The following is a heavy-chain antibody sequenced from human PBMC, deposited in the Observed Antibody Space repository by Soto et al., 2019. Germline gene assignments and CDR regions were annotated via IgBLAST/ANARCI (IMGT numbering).Heavy chain of an antibody. Sequence: PGGSLRLSCAASGFTFSSYSMNWVRQAPGKGLEWVSYISSSSSTIYYADSVKGRFTISRDNAKNSLYLQMNSLRAEDTAVYYCAGLYYYYYMDVWGKGTTVTVSS. V-gene: IGHV3-48*01. CDR3: AGLYYYYYMDV. CDR2: ISSSSSTI. CDR1: GFTFSSYS. J-gene: IGHJ6*03.